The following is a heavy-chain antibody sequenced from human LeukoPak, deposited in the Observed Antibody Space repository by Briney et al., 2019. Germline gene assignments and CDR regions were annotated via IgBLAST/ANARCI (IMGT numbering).Heavy chain of an antibody. Sequence: SQTLSLTCTVSGGSISSGDYFWSWLRQPPGKGLEWLGYIYYSGSAYYNPSLKSRVTISVDTSKNQFSLKLSSVTAADTAVYYCARGYYSSSWISPQYFDLWGRGTLVTGSS. J-gene: IGHJ2*01. CDR1: GGSISSGDYF. V-gene: IGHV4-30-4*08. CDR3: ARGYYSSSWISPQYFDL. D-gene: IGHD6-13*01. CDR2: IYYSGSA.